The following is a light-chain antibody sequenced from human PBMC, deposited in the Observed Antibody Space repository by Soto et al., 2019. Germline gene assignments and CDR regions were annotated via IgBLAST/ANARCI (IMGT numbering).Light chain of an antibody. V-gene: IGKV3-11*01. CDR2: DAS. J-gene: IGKJ5*01. CDR1: QSITRN. Sequence: EIVMTQSPATLSLSPGERATLSCRASQSITRNLAWYQQSPGQAPRLLIYDASYRATDIPPRFSGSGSGTDFTLTISSLEPEDFAVYYCQQRRSWPPTITFGQGTRLEIK. CDR3: QQRRSWPPTIT.